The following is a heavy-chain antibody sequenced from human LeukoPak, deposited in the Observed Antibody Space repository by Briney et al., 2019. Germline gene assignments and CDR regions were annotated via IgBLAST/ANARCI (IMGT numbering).Heavy chain of an antibody. CDR2: IYYSGST. V-gene: IGHV4-59*01. J-gene: IGHJ4*02. CDR3: ARGVRSAVTDY. Sequence: PSETLSLTCSVSGGSISSYYWSWIRQPPGKGLEWIGYIYYSGSTNYNPSLKSRVTISVDTSKSQFSLKLSSVTAADTAVYYCARGVRSAVTDYWGQGTLVTVSS. CDR1: GGSISSYY. D-gene: IGHD4-23*01.